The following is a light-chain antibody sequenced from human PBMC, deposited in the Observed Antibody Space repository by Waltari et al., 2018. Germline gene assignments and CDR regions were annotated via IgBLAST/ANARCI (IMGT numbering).Light chain of an antibody. J-gene: IGKJ4*01. Sequence: DIQMTQFPSTISAYVGDRVTITCRASQDIITWLAWYQQKPGKATKILIFKASSLESGVPSRFIGSGSGTEFTLTISSLQPDDFATYYCQQYNSYSTTFGGGTKVEVK. CDR2: KAS. V-gene: IGKV1-5*03. CDR1: QDIITW. CDR3: QQYNSYSTT.